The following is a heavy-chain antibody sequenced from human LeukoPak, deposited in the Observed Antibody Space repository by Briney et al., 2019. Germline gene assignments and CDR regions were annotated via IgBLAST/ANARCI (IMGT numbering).Heavy chain of an antibody. Sequence: SVKVSCKASGGTFSSYAISWVRQAPGQGPEWMGGIIPIFGTANYAQKFQGRVTITTDESTSTAYMELSSLRSEDTAVYYCARAPYVLGIDAFDIWGQGTMVTVSS. V-gene: IGHV1-69*05. CDR1: GGTFSSYA. CDR3: ARAPYVLGIDAFDI. J-gene: IGHJ3*02. D-gene: IGHD7-27*01. CDR2: IIPIFGTA.